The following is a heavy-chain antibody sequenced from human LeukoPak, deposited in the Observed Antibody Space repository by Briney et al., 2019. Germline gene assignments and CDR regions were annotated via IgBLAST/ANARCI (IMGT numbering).Heavy chain of an antibody. CDR2: ISSSSYI. J-gene: IGHJ4*02. CDR3: ARAPRYYFDY. V-gene: IGHV3-69-1*01. CDR1: GFSFDDYA. Sequence: PGGSLRLSCAASGFSFDDYAMHWVRQAPGKGLEWVSSISSSSYIYYADSVKGRFTISRDNAKDSLYLQMNSLRAEDTAVYYCARAPRYYFDYWGQGTLVTVSS.